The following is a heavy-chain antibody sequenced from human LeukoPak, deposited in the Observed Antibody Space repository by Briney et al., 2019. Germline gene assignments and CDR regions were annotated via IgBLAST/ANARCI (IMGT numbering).Heavy chain of an antibody. CDR1: GFTFSSYW. Sequence: PGGSLRLSCAASGFTFSSYWMHWVRQTPGKGLLWVSRINTDGRITDYADSARGRFTISRDNARNTLYLQMTSLRPEDTAVYYCARDLRGARDYWGQGTLVTVSS. CDR2: INTDGRIT. J-gene: IGHJ4*02. V-gene: IGHV3-74*01. D-gene: IGHD1-26*01. CDR3: ARDLRGARDY.